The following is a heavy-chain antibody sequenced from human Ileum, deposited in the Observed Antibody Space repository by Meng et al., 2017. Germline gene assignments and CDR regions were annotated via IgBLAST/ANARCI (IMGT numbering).Heavy chain of an antibody. J-gene: IGHJ4*02. CDR3: VRNDYCSGGTCYPHIDY. Sequence: QVQAKEAGPGLGKPSGTLSLTCAVSGGSINSYVWWSWVRQAPGKGLEWIGEIYPGGSINYNPSLKSRVTISADTSKNQFSLSLDSVTAADTAVYYCVRNDYCSGGTCYPHIDYWGQGTLVTVSS. V-gene: IGHV4-4*02. CDR1: GGSINSYVW. CDR2: IYPGGSI. D-gene: IGHD2-15*01.